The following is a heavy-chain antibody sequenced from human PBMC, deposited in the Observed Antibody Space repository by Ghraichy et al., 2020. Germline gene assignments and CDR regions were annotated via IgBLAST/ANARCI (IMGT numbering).Heavy chain of an antibody. CDR3: VRGLMGAIDAFDI. V-gene: IGHV4-34*01. Sequence: SETLSLTCAVYGGSFSGYYWSWIRQPPGKGLEWIGEINHSGSTNYNPSLKSRVTISVDTSKNQFSLKLSSVTAADTAVYYCVRGLMGAIDAFDIWGQGTMVTVSS. CDR1: GGSFSGYY. J-gene: IGHJ3*02. D-gene: IGHD1-26*01. CDR2: INHSGST.